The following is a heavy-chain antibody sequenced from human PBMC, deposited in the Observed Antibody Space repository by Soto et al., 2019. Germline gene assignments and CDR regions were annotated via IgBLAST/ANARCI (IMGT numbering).Heavy chain of an antibody. CDR2: INPNSGGT. J-gene: IGHJ5*02. CDR1: GYTFTGYY. CDR3: ARGGIAAAGTGWFDP. V-gene: IGHV1-2*04. D-gene: IGHD6-13*01. Sequence: QVQLVQSGAEVKKPGASVKVSCKASGYTFTGYYMHWVRQAPGQGLEWMGWINPNSGGTNYAQKFQGWVTMTRDTSINTAYMELSRLRSDDTAVYYCARGGIAAAGTGWFDPWGQGTLVTVSS.